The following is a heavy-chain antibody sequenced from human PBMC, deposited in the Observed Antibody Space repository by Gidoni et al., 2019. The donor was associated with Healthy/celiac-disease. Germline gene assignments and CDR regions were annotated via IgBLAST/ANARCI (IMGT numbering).Heavy chain of an antibody. J-gene: IGHJ3*02. CDR2: IYPGDSDT. V-gene: IGHV5-51*01. CDR1: GYSFTSYW. CDR3: ARRCEEADGDSDDAFDI. D-gene: IGHD4-17*01. Sequence: EVQLVQSGAEVKKPGESRKISCKGSGYSFTSYWIGWVRQMPGKGLEWMGIIYPGDSDTRYSPSFQGQVTISADKSISTAYLQWSSLKASDPAMYYGARRCEEADGDSDDAFDIWGQGTMVTVSS.